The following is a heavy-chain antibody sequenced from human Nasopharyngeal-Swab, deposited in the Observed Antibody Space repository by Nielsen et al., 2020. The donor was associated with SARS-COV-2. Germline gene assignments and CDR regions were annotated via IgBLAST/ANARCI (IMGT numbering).Heavy chain of an antibody. J-gene: IGHJ4*02. CDR3: ARAKPGIAVAGSGWVDY. V-gene: IGHV4-39*07. D-gene: IGHD6-19*01. CDR2: INHSGST. CDR1: GGSISSGDYY. Sequence: SETLSLTCTVSGGSISSGDYYWSWIRQPPGKGLEWIGEINHSGSTNYNPSLKSRVTISVDTSKNQFSLKLSSVTAADTAVYYCARAKPGIAVAGSGWVDYWGQGTLVTVSS.